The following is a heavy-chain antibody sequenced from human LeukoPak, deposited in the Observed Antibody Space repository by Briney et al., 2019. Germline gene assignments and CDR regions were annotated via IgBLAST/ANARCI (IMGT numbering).Heavy chain of an antibody. CDR3: ARAFGGSYLAGYYYYGMDV. CDR2: ISSSSSYI. V-gene: IGHV3-21*01. CDR1: GFTFSSYS. Sequence: GGSLRLSCAASGFTFSSYSMNWVRQAPGKGLEWVSSISSSSSYIHYADSVKGRFTISRDNAKNSLYLQMNSLRAEDTAVYYCARAFGGSYLAGYYYYGMDVWGQGTTVTVSS. D-gene: IGHD1-26*01. J-gene: IGHJ6*02.